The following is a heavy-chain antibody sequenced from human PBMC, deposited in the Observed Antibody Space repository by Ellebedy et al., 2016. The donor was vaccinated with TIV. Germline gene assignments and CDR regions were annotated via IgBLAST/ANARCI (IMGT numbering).Heavy chain of an antibody. D-gene: IGHD3-3*01. J-gene: IGHJ5*02. CDR2: IYTSGST. Sequence: SETLSLXXTVSGGSISSYYWSWIRQPAGKGLEWIGRIYTSGSTNYNPSLKSRVTISVDTSKNQFSLKLSSVTAADTAVYYCARGDYDFWSGYFKAFNWFDPWGQGTLVTVSS. CDR3: ARGDYDFWSGYFKAFNWFDP. V-gene: IGHV4-4*07. CDR1: GGSISSYY.